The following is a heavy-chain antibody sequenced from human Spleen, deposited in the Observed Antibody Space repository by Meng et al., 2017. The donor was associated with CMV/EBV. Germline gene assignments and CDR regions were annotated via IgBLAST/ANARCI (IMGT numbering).Heavy chain of an antibody. V-gene: IGHV4-59*01. CDR2: IYYTGSI. Sequence: SETLSLTCSVSGASIRNYYWSWIRQPPGKGLEWIGYIYYTGSINYNPSLKSRVTISVDTSKKQFSLKVRSVTAADTAVYYCARVLRASLDYWGQGTRVTVSS. CDR3: ARVLRASLDY. J-gene: IGHJ4*02. CDR1: GASIRNYY. D-gene: IGHD3-9*01.